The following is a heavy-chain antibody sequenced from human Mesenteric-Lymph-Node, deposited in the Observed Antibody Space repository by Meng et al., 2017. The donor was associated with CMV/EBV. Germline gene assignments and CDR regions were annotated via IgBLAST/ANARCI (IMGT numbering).Heavy chain of an antibody. D-gene: IGHD7-27*01. CDR2: IKQDGSEQ. J-gene: IGHJ4*02. Sequence: GESLKISCAASGFTSSSYWMSWVRQAPGKGLEWVANIKQDGSEQYYVDSVKGRFTISRDNAKNSLYLQMNSLTAEDTAIYYCSRRLGGLTGDLSGDCWGQGTLVTVSS. CDR1: GFTSSSYW. V-gene: IGHV3-7*01. CDR3: SRRLGGLTGDLSGDC.